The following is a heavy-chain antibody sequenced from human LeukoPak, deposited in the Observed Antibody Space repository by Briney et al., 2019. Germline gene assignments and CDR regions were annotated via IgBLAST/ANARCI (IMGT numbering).Heavy chain of an antibody. J-gene: IGHJ4*02. CDR3: ARGPGGYSYGYFDY. D-gene: IGHD5-18*01. CDR1: GGSISSSSYY. CDR2: IYYSGST. Sequence: SETLSLTCTVSGGSISSSSYYWGWIRQPPGKGLEWIGSIYYSGSTYYNPSLKSRVTTSVDTSKNQFSLKLSSVTAADTAVYYCARGPGGYSYGYFDYRGQGTLVTVSS. V-gene: IGHV4-39*01.